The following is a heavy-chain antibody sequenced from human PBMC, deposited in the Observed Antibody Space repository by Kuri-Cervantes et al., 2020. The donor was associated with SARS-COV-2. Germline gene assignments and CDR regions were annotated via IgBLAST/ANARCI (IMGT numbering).Heavy chain of an antibody. Sequence: LSLTCAASGFTFSSYAMHWVRQAPGKGLEWVAVISYDGSNKYYADSVKGRFTISRDNSKTTPYLQVNSLRSEDTAVYYCASGYSGSYSYFQHWGQGTLVTVPS. CDR2: ISYDGSNK. J-gene: IGHJ1*01. V-gene: IGHV3-30*04. CDR1: GFTFSSYA. D-gene: IGHD1-26*01. CDR3: ASGYSGSYSYFQH.